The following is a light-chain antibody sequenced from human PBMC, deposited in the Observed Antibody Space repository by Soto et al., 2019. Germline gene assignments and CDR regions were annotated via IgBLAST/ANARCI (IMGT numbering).Light chain of an antibody. V-gene: IGKV1-39*01. Sequence: DIQMTQSPSSLSASIGDRVTISCRASQNVATYLNWYQQKPGKAPKLLIYLASTLQSGVPSRFSGSGSGTDFTLTISSLQPEDVAAYFCQQSYSTPHTFGRGTKLEIK. CDR2: LAS. CDR1: QNVATY. CDR3: QQSYSTPHT. J-gene: IGKJ2*01.